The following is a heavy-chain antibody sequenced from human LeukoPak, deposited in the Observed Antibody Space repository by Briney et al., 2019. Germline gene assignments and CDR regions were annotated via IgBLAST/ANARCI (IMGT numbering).Heavy chain of an antibody. Sequence: GSLRLSCAASGFTFGSYSMNWVRQAPGKGLEWISYISTDGNTKYYEDSLKGRFTISRDNAKDSLFLQMNSLRAEDTAIYYCARSLYGAVAGVGDYWGQGTLVTVSS. CDR1: GFTFGSYS. V-gene: IGHV3-48*01. CDR3: ARSLYGAVAGVGDY. J-gene: IGHJ4*02. D-gene: IGHD6-19*01. CDR2: ISTDGNTK.